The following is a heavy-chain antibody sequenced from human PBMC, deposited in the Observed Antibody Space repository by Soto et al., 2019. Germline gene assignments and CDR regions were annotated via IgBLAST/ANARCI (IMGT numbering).Heavy chain of an antibody. V-gene: IGHV4-31*03. CDR3: ARDPAITMVRGVPTYGMDV. D-gene: IGHD3-10*01. Sequence: SETLSLTCTVSGGSISSGGYYWSWIRQHPGKGLEWIGYIYYSGSTYYNPSLKSRVTISVDTSKNQFSLKLSSVTAAGTAVYYCARDPAITMVRGVPTYGMDVWGQGTTVTVSS. CDR1: GGSISSGGYY. J-gene: IGHJ6*02. CDR2: IYYSGST.